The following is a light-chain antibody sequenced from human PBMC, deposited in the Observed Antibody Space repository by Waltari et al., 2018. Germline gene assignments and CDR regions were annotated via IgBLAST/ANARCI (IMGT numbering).Light chain of an antibody. CDR1: QSISSY. CDR3: QQSFSTPLT. V-gene: IGKV1-39*01. CDR2: AAS. Sequence: DIQMTQSPSSLSASLGDSVTLTCRASQSISSYLNWYQQKPGVAPKLLIYAASSLRNGVPSRFSGSGSGTDFSLTISSLQPEDFATYYCQQSFSTPLTFGGGTKVEIK. J-gene: IGKJ4*01.